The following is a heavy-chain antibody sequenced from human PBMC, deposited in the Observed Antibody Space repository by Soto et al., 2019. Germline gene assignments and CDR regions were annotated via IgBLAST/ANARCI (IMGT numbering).Heavy chain of an antibody. Sequence: SVKVSCKASVGTFSNYVVNWLRQAPGQGLEWMGRIIPISGAANYAQKFQGRVTITADKSTSTSYMELSSLRSEDTAVYYCARDMTRNVVPYVDFWGQGNLVTVSS. V-gene: IGHV1-69*06. J-gene: IGHJ4*02. CDR2: IIPISGAA. CDR1: VGTFSNYV. D-gene: IGHD2-21*01. CDR3: ARDMTRNVVPYVDF.